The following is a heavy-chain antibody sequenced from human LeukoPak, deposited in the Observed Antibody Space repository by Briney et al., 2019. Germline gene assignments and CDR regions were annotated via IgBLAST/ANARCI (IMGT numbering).Heavy chain of an antibody. CDR2: MNPNSGNT. CDR1: GYTFTSYG. CDR3: AKVSDYYYYYGLDV. V-gene: IGHV1-8*01. Sequence: GASVKVSCKASGYTFTSYGINWVRQATGQGLEWMGWMNPNSGNTGYAQKFQGRVIMTRNTSISTAYMELSSLRSEDTAVYYCAKVSDYYYYYGLDVWGQGTTVTVSS. D-gene: IGHD2/OR15-2a*01. J-gene: IGHJ6*02.